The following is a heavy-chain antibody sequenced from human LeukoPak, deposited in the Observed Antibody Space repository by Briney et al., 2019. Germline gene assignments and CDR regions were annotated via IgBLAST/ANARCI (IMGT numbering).Heavy chain of an antibody. J-gene: IGHJ4*02. CDR1: GFTFSSYT. CDR3: AKGLKSSTTHFDS. V-gene: IGHV3-23*01. D-gene: IGHD6-6*01. CDR2: ITASGGTT. Sequence: PGGSLRLSCAASGFTFSSYTMIWVRQVPGKRLEWVSVITASGGTTYTADSVEGRFTISRDNSKNTLSLQMNSLGAEDTAIYYCAKGLKSSTTHFDSWGQGTLVTVSS.